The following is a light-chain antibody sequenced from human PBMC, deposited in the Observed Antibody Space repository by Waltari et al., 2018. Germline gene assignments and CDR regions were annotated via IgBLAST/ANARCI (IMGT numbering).Light chain of an antibody. V-gene: IGLV3-1*01. CDR3: QAGDSSTGV. Sequence: SYELTQPPSVSVSPGQTASITCSGDEWGDKYACWYQQKPGQSPVLVIYQDDKRPSGIAERFSGPNAGNTAMLTIRGTQAMEEADYFCQAGDSSTGVFGTGTKVTVL. CDR2: QDD. CDR1: EWGDKY. J-gene: IGLJ1*01.